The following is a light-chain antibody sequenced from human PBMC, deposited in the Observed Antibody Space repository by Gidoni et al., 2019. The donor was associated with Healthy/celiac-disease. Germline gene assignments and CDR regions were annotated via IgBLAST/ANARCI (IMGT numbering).Light chain of an antibody. Sequence: QSVLTQPPSASGTPGQRVTISCSGSSSNIGSNYVYWYQPLPGTAPKLIIYRNNQRPSGVPDRFSGSKSGTSASLAISGLRSEDEADYYCAAWDDSLSGAYVFGTGTKVTVL. J-gene: IGLJ1*01. CDR2: RNN. CDR1: SSNIGSNY. V-gene: IGLV1-47*01. CDR3: AAWDDSLSGAYV.